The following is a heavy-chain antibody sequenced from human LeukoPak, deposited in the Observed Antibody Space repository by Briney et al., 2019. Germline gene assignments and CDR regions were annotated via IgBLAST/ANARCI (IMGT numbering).Heavy chain of an antibody. CDR1: GYTFTSYG. Sequence: ASVKVSCKASGYTFTSYGISWVRQAPGQGLEWMGWISAYNGNTNYAQKLQGRVTMTTDTSTSTAYMELSSLRSEDTAVYYCARGPGVVAATGDLYYYGMDVWGQGTTVTVSS. V-gene: IGHV1-18*04. CDR3: ARGPGVVAATGDLYYYGMDV. D-gene: IGHD2-15*01. J-gene: IGHJ6*02. CDR2: ISAYNGNT.